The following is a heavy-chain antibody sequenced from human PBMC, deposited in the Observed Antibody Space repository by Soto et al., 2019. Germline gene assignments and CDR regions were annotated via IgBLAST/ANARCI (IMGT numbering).Heavy chain of an antibody. CDR3: ARINKGYGTDS. CDR1: GGSISSSSYY. CDR2: IDYTGNT. J-gene: IGHJ4*02. D-gene: IGHD5-18*01. Sequence: QLQLQESGPGLVKPSEILSLTCTVSGGSISSSSYYWGCIRQPPGKGLEWIASIDYTGNTFYNPSLTSRVTISVDTSKNQFSLKVTSVTAADTAVYYCARINKGYGTDSWGQGTLVTVSS. V-gene: IGHV4-39*01.